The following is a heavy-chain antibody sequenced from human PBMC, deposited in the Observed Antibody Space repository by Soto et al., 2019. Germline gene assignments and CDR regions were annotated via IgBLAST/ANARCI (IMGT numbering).Heavy chain of an antibody. Sequence: GASVKVSCKASGYTFTSYYMHWVRQAPGQGLEWMGIINPSGGSTSYAQKFKSRITMTRNTYTSTDYKEKSSLRSEDTAVYYCARVAVAGIVYNWFDPWG. CDR3: ARVAVAGIVYNWFDP. J-gene: IGHJ5*02. CDR1: GYTFTSYY. V-gene: IGHV1-46*01. CDR2: INPSGGST. D-gene: IGHD6-19*01.